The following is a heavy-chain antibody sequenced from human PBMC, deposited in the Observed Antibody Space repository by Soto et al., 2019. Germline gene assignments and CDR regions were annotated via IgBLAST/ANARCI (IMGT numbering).Heavy chain of an antibody. CDR2: IYPGDSDT. Sequence: GQSLKIPWKGSAYSFTSYCIGWVRQIRGKGLEWMGIIYPGDSDTRYSPSFQGQVTISADTSISTAYLQWSRLKASDTAMYYCSRTIYCRSTGSSGDYYYYRGVWGKGTTVTVSS. D-gene: IGHD2-2*01. CDR1: AYSFTSYC. J-gene: IGHJ6*03. V-gene: IGHV5-51*01. CDR3: SRTIYCRSTGSSGDYYYYRGV.